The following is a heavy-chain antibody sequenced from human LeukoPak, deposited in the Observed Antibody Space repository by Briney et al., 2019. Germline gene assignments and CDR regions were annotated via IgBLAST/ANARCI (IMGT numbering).Heavy chain of an antibody. CDR3: AIYSNPYYYGMDV. V-gene: IGHV3-11*01. CDR1: GFTFSDYY. CDR2: ISSSGSTI. D-gene: IGHD4-11*01. J-gene: IGHJ6*02. Sequence: GGSLRLSCAASGFTFSDYYMSWIRQAPRKGLEWVSYISSSGSTIYYADSVKGRFTISRDNAKNSLYLQMNSLRAEDTAVYYCAIYSNPYYYGMDVWGQGTTVTVSS.